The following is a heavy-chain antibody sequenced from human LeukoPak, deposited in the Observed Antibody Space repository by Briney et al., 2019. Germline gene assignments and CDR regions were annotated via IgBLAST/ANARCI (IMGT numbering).Heavy chain of an antibody. CDR1: GYSFTSYW. J-gene: IGHJ4*02. Sequence: GESLKIFCKGSGYSFTSYWIGWVRQMPGKGLEWMGIIYPGDSDTRYSPSFQGQVTISADKSISTAYLQWSSLKASDTAMYYCARRSNYYDSQIDYWGQGTLVTVSS. CDR2: IYPGDSDT. D-gene: IGHD3-22*01. CDR3: ARRSNYYDSQIDY. V-gene: IGHV5-51*01.